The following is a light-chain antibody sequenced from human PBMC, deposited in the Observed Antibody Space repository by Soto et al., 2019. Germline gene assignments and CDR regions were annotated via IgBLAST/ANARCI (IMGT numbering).Light chain of an antibody. CDR1: KSSSSRS. CDR2: GAS. Sequence: ELVLTQSPGTLSLSPGERATLSGRARKSSSSRSLAWYQQKPGQAPKLLIYGASSRATGIPDRFSGSGSGTDFTLTISRLEPEDFAVYYCQQYGSTPRTFGQGTKVDIK. V-gene: IGKV3-20*01. J-gene: IGKJ1*01. CDR3: QQYGSTPRT.